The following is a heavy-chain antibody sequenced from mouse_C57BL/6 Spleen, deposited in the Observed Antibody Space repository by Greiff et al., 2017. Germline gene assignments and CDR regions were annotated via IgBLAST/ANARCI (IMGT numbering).Heavy chain of an antibody. Sequence: QVQLQQPGAELVMPGASVKLSCKASGYTFTSYWMHWVKQRPGQGLEWIGEIDPSDSYTNYNQKFKGKSTLTVDKSSSSAYMQLSSLTSEDSAVYYSARSGSDWYFDVWGTGTTVTVSS. V-gene: IGHV1-69*01. CDR2: IDPSDSYT. D-gene: IGHD1-1*01. CDR1: GYTFTSYW. CDR3: ARSGSDWYFDV. J-gene: IGHJ1*03.